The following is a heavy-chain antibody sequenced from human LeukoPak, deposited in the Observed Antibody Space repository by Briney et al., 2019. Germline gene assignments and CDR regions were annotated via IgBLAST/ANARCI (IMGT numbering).Heavy chain of an antibody. CDR3: ARALLWFGEPSHIDY. Sequence: GASVKVSCKASGYTFTSYGISWVRQAPGQGLEWMGWITAYNDNTNYAQKLQGRVTMTTDTSTSTAYMELRSLRSDDTAVYYCARALLWFGEPSHIDYWGRGTLVTASS. CDR1: GYTFTSYG. D-gene: IGHD3-10*01. V-gene: IGHV1-18*01. CDR2: ITAYNDNT. J-gene: IGHJ4*02.